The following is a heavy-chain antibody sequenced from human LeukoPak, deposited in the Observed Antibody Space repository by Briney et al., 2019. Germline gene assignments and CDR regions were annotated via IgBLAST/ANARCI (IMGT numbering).Heavy chain of an antibody. CDR2: ISSNGGST. Sequence: GGSLRLSCAASGFTFSSYAMHWVRQAPGKGLEYVSAISSNGGSTYYANSVKGRFTISRDNSKNTLYLQMGSLRAEDMAVYYCAREWDSGSYDYWGQGTMVTVSS. D-gene: IGHD1-26*01. J-gene: IGHJ3*01. CDR3: AREWDSGSYDY. V-gene: IGHV3-64*01. CDR1: GFTFSSYA.